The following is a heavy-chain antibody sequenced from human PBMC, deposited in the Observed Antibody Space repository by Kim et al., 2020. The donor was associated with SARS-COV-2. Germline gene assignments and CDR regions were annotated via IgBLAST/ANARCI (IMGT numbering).Heavy chain of an antibody. CDR3: ARDNRRWEPTLYYYYYYGMDV. CDR2: INAGNGNT. D-gene: IGHD1-26*01. V-gene: IGHV1-3*01. Sequence: ASVKVSCKASGYTFTSYAMHWVRQAPGQRLEWMGWINAGNGNTKYSQKFQGRVTITRDTSASTAYMELSSLRSEDTAVYYCARDNRRWEPTLYYYYYYGMDVWGQGTTVTVSS. J-gene: IGHJ6*02. CDR1: GYTFTSYA.